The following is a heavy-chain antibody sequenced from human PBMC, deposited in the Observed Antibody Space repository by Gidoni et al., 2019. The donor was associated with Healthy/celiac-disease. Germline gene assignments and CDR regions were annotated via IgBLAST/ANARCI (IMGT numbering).Heavy chain of an antibody. Sequence: QLQLQESGPGLVKPSETLSLTCTVSGGSISSSSYYWGWICHPPGKGLEWIGSIYYSGSTYYNPSLKSRVTISVDTSKNQFSLKLSSVTDADTAVYYCARPSSGWYKEDYYGMDVWGQGTTVTVSS. V-gene: IGHV4-39*01. J-gene: IGHJ6*02. CDR3: ARPSSGWYKEDYYGMDV. D-gene: IGHD6-19*01. CDR2: IYYSGST. CDR1: GGSISSSSYY.